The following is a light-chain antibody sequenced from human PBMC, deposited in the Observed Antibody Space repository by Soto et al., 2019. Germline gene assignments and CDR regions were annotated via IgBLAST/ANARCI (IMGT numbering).Light chain of an antibody. Sequence: QAVVTQEPSLTVSPGGTVTLTCASSPEAVSSGYYPNWFQQKPGQAPRALIYSTSIKHSWTPARFSGSLLGGKAALTLSGVQPEDEAEYYCLLYYGGAHVFGTGTKLTVL. CDR1: PEAVSSGYY. CDR2: STS. CDR3: LLYYGGAHV. V-gene: IGLV7-43*01. J-gene: IGLJ1*01.